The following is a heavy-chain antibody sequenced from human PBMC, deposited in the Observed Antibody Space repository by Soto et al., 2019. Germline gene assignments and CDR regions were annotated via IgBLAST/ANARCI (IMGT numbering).Heavy chain of an antibody. CDR2: IYYSGST. D-gene: IGHD6-19*01. Sequence: PSETLSLTCTVSGGSISSYYWSWIRQPPGKGLEWIGYIYYSGSTNYNPSLKSRVTISVDTSKNQFSLKLSSVTAADTAVYYCARTSIAVAGGFWFDPWGQGNLVTVSS. V-gene: IGHV4-59*08. J-gene: IGHJ5*02. CDR1: GGSISSYY. CDR3: ARTSIAVAGGFWFDP.